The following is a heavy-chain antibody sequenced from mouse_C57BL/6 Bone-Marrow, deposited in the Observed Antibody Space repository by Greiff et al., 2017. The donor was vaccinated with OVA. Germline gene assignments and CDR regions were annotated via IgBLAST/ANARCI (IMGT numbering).Heavy chain of an antibody. CDR1: GYTFTSYN. D-gene: IGHD2-4*01. Sequence: QVQLQQSGAELVRPGASVKMSCKASGYTFTSYNMHWVKQTPRQGLEWIGAIYPGNGDTSYNQKFKGKATLTVDKSSSTAYMQLSSLTSEDSAVYFGARGAIYYDYEDFDYWGQGTTRTVSS. V-gene: IGHV1-12*01. J-gene: IGHJ2*01. CDR3: ARGAIYYDYEDFDY. CDR2: IYPGNGDT.